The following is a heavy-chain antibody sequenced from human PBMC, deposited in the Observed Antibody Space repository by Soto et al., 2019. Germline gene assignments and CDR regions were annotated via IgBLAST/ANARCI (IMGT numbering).Heavy chain of an antibody. CDR2: ISASGRSL. J-gene: IGHJ4*02. CDR3: AKGTSKLDY. D-gene: IGHD2-2*01. CDR1: GFTFSSND. V-gene: IGHV3-23*01. Sequence: EVQLLESGGGLIQPGGSLRLSCAASGFTFSSNDMSWVCQAPGKGLEWASSISASGRSLFYADAVKGRFTISRDNSKNTLYLQMSSLTAEDTAVYYCAKGTSKLDYWGQGTLVTVSS.